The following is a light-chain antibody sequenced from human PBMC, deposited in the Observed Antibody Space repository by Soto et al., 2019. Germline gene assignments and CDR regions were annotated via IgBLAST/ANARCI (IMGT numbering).Light chain of an antibody. CDR3: CSYAGSTAL. CDR1: SSDVGNYNL. Sequence: QSVLTQPASVSGSPGQSITISCTGTSSDVGNYNLVSWYQQVPGKVPKLIIYEVIQRPSGVSNRFSGSKSGNTASLTISGLQPEDEGDYYCCSYAGSTALFGGGAKLNVL. V-gene: IGLV2-23*02. CDR2: EVI. J-gene: IGLJ2*01.